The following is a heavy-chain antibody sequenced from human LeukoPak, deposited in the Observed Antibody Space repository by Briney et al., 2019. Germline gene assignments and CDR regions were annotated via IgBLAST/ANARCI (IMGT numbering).Heavy chain of an antibody. CDR1: GYTFTSYY. D-gene: IGHD5-18*01. CDR3: ARLDTAMVCDY. J-gene: IGHJ4*02. Sequence: ASVKVSCKASGYTFTSYYMHWVRQAPGQGLEWMGIINPSGGSTSYAQKFQGRVTMTRGMSTSTVYMELSSLRSEDTAVYYCARLDTAMVCDYWGQGTLVTVSS. CDR2: INPSGGST. V-gene: IGHV1-46*01.